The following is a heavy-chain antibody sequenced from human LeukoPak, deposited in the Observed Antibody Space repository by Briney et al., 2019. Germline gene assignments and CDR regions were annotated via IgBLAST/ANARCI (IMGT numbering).Heavy chain of an antibody. Sequence: PSETLSLTCTVSGGSISSSSYYWGWIRQPPGKGLEWIGSIYYSGSTYYNPSLKSRVTISVDTSKNQFSLKLSSVTAADTAVYYCASVGYDYGDQTYDYWGQGTLVTVSS. CDR1: GGSISSSSYY. CDR3: ASVGYDYGDQTYDY. V-gene: IGHV4-39*01. J-gene: IGHJ4*02. D-gene: IGHD4-17*01. CDR2: IYYSGST.